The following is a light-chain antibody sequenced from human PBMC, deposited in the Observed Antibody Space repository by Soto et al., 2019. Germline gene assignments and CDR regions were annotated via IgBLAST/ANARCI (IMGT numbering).Light chain of an antibody. J-gene: IGLJ1*01. CDR3: SSYTSDNTYV. CDR2: DVS. CDR1: SSDVGGYNY. Sequence: QSVLTQPASVSGSPGQSITISCSGTSSDVGGYNYVSWYQQHPGKAPRVMIYDVSNRPSGVSARFSGSKSGNTATLTISGLQAEDEADYYCSSYTSDNTYVFATATKLTVL. V-gene: IGLV2-14*03.